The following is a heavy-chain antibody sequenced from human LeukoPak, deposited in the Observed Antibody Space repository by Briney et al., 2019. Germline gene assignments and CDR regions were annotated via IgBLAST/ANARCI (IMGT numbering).Heavy chain of an antibody. CDR1: GGTFSSYA. J-gene: IGHJ3*02. CDR2: IIPIFGTA. V-gene: IGHV1-69*05. Sequence: GASVKVFCKASGGTFSSYAISWVRQAPGQGLEWMGRIIPIFGTANYAQKFQGRVTITTDESTSTAYMELSSLRSEDTAVYYCARGYSSWDDAFDIWGQGTMVTVSS. D-gene: IGHD6-13*01. CDR3: ARGYSSWDDAFDI.